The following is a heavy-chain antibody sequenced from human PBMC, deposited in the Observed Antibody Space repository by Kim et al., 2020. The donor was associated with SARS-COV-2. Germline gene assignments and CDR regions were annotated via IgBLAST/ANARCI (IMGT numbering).Heavy chain of an antibody. CDR2: IYYSGST. CDR3: ARPRDGGFATFDY. D-gene: IGHD3-10*01. Sequence: SETLSLTCTVSGGSISSSSYYWGWIRQPPAKGLEWIGSIYYSGSTYYNPSLKSRVTISVDTSKNQFSLKLSPVTAADTAVYYCARPRDGGFATFDYWGQGTLVTVSS. J-gene: IGHJ4*02. CDR1: GGSISSSSYY. V-gene: IGHV4-39*01.